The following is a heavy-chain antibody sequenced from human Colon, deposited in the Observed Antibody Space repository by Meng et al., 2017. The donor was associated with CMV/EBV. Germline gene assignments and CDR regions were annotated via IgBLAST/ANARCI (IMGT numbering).Heavy chain of an antibody. CDR1: GIAFISYA. CDR3: AREGGSRGNYYGMDV. D-gene: IGHD3-16*01. Sequence: GGSLRLSCEASGIAFISYAFHWVRQAPGKGLGWVAVLSYDENIKHYAESVRGRFTISRDNSKNTLFLQMNSLRPEDTAIYYCAREGGSRGNYYGMDVWGQGTTVTVSS. J-gene: IGHJ6*02. CDR2: LSYDENIK. V-gene: IGHV3-30*04.